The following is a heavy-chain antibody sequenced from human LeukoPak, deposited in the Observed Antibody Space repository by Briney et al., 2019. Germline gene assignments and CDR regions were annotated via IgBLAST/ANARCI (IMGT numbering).Heavy chain of an antibody. Sequence: PGGSLTLSCAASGFTLSGYALTWARHAPGEGLEWVTSISGSGGSTYYSDSVKGRFTISRDNPKHTLYLQMHGLRAEDTAVYCCAKGRSGWIYWYFDRWGRGTLVAVCS. CDR1: GFTLSGYA. J-gene: IGHJ2*01. CDR3: AKGRSGWIYWYFDR. D-gene: IGHD6-19*01. CDR2: ISGSGGST. V-gene: IGHV3-23*01.